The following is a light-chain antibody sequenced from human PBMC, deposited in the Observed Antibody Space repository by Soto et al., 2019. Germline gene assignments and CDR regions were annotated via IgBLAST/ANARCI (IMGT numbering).Light chain of an antibody. CDR3: CSYSSRSTFV. Sequence: QSALTQPASVSGSPGQSITISCTGTSSDVGNYDYVSWYQQYPGKAPKLMISEVTKRPSGVSIRFSGSKSGYTASLTISGLQPEDEADYYCCSYSSRSTFVFGGGTKLTVL. J-gene: IGLJ2*01. CDR1: SSDVGNYDY. V-gene: IGLV2-23*02. CDR2: EVT.